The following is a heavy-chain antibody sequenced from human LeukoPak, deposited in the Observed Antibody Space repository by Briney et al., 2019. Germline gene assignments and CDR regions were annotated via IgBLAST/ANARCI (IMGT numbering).Heavy chain of an antibody. V-gene: IGHV3-9*01. CDR1: GFTFDDYA. J-gene: IGHJ1*01. D-gene: IGHD2-2*01. CDR3: ATYSSSNGREFQY. Sequence: GGSLRLSCAASGFTFDDYAMQWVRQAPGKGLEWVSGISWNSGSIGYGDSVKGRFTISRDNAKNSLYLQMNSLRAEDTAVYYCATYSSSNGREFQYWGQGTLVTVSS. CDR2: ISWNSGSI.